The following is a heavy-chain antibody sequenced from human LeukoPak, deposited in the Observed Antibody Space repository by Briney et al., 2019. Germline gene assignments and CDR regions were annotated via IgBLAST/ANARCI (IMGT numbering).Heavy chain of an antibody. CDR1: GYIFTNYW. Sequence: GESLKISCKGSGYIFTNYWIGWVRQMPGKSLEWMGIIYPDDSDTTYSPSSQGQVTISVDKSISTAYLQWSSLKASDTAMYYCARQTSSSSRVDYWGQGTLVTVSS. J-gene: IGHJ4*02. V-gene: IGHV5-51*01. CDR3: ARQTSSSSRVDY. CDR2: IYPDDSDT. D-gene: IGHD6-6*01.